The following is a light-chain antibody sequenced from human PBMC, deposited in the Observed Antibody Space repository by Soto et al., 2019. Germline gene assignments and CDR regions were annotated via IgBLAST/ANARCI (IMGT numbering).Light chain of an antibody. Sequence: DIQMTQSPSSLSASVGDRVTITCQASQDIRNYLNWYQQKPGKAPKLLIYDASNLKTGVPSRFSGGGSGTDFTFTISSLQTEDIGTYYCQQHDNLPHTFGQGTKLEIK. V-gene: IGKV1-33*01. CDR3: QQHDNLPHT. CDR2: DAS. J-gene: IGKJ2*01. CDR1: QDIRNY.